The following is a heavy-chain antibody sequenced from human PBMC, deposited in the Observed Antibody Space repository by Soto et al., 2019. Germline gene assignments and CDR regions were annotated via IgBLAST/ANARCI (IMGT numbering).Heavy chain of an antibody. CDR3: ARVGVFQNGYFFDY. Sequence: SETLSLTCTVSGGSISSSIYYWGWIRQPPGKGLEWIATIYDIGSTYYNPSLKSRVTISVDTSKNQFSLDLSSVTAADAAVYYCARVGVFQNGYFFDYWGQGTLVTVSS. D-gene: IGHD3-16*01. CDR1: GGSISSSIYY. CDR2: IYDIGST. V-gene: IGHV4-39*01. J-gene: IGHJ4*02.